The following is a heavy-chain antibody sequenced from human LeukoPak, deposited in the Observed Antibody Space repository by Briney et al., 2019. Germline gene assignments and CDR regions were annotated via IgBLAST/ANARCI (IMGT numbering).Heavy chain of an antibody. Sequence: GVSLRLSCAASGFTFTSYSMNWVRQAPGKGLEWVSTISGGGGSTYYADSVKGRFTISRDNSKNALYLQVNSLRAEDTAVYYCAKGGKWDVTPFDYWGQGTLVTVSS. J-gene: IGHJ4*02. CDR2: ISGGGGST. CDR1: GFTFTSYS. CDR3: AKGGKWDVTPFDY. D-gene: IGHD1-26*01. V-gene: IGHV3-23*01.